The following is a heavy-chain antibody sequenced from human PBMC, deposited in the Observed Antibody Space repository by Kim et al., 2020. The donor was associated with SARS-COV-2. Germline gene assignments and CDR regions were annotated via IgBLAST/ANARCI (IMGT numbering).Heavy chain of an antibody. J-gene: IGHJ3*02. CDR1: GFTFSDYY. Sequence: GGSLRLSCAASGFTFSDYYMSWIRQAPGKGLEWVSYISSSGSTIYYADSVKGRFTISRDNAKNSLYLQMNSLRAEDTAVYYCARLETRGVGANWVGAFDIWGQGTMVTVSS. D-gene: IGHD1-26*01. CDR3: ARLETRGVGANWVGAFDI. V-gene: IGHV3-11*01. CDR2: ISSSGSTI.